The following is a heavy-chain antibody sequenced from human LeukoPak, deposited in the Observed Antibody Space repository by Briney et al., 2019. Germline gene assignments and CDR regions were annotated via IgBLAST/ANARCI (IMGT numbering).Heavy chain of an antibody. V-gene: IGHV3-48*04. CDR2: ISSSSSTI. CDR3: ARDFYGSGIGSDY. J-gene: IGHJ4*02. D-gene: IGHD3-10*01. Sequence: PGGSLRLSCAASGFTVSSNYMSWVRQAPGKGLEWVSYISSSSSTIYYADSVKGRFTISRDNAKNSLYLQMNSLRAEDTAVYYCARDFYGSGIGSDYWGQGTLVTVSS. CDR1: GFTVSSNY.